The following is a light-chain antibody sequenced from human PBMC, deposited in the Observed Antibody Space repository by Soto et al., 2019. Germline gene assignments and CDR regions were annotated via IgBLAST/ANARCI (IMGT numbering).Light chain of an antibody. V-gene: IGLV4-69*01. CDR3: QTFGTGIQI. J-gene: IGLJ2*01. CDR2: LNSDGSH. CDR1: SGHSSYA. Sequence: QSVLTQSPSASASLGASVKLTCTLSSGHSSYAIAWHQQQPEKGPPYLMKLNSDGSHSKGDWIPDRFSGSSAGAERYLTVTSFQSEDESDYYCQTFGTGIQIFAGGTKLTVL.